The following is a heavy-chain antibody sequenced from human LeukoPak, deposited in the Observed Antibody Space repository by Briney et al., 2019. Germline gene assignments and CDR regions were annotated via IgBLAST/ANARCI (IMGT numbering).Heavy chain of an antibody. J-gene: IGHJ4*02. Sequence: GGSLRLSCAASGFTFSSYAMHWVRQAPGKGLEWVAVISYDGSNKYYADSVKGRFTISRDNSKNTLYLQMNSLRAEDTAVYYCARDWGGYSYRPAPRGFDYWGQGTLVTVSS. V-gene: IGHV3-30-3*01. D-gene: IGHD5-18*01. CDR2: ISYDGSNK. CDR1: GFTFSSYA. CDR3: ARDWGGYSYRPAPRGFDY.